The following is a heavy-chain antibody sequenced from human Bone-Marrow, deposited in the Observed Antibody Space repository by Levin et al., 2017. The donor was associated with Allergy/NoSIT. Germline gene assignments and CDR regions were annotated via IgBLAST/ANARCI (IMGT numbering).Heavy chain of an antibody. V-gene: IGHV4-38-2*02. CDR3: ARSLYGDYSFDI. D-gene: IGHD4-17*01. J-gene: IGHJ3*02. Sequence: GSLRLSCSVSGYSISSGYYWGWIRQSPGKGLEWIASIHHFGSTYYNPSLRSRVTMSVDASKNHFSLTLSSVTAADTAVYFCARSLYGDYSFDIWGQGTGVAVSS. CDR1: GYSISSGYY. CDR2: IHHFGST.